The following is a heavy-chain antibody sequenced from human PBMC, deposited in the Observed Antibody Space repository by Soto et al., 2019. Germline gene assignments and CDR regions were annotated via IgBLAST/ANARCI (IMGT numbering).Heavy chain of an antibody. CDR3: AKVGGLLPCLHWYEP. CDR2: LSGSGGST. D-gene: IGHD2-15*01. J-gene: IGHJ5*02. Sequence: LRLSCAACGFTFSSYAMSWVRQAPGKGLEWVSALSGSGGSTYYADSVKGRFTISRDNSKNTLYLQMNSLRAEDTAVYYCAKVGGLLPCLHWYEPGGQGTLVTVSS. V-gene: IGHV3-23*01. CDR1: GFTFSSYA.